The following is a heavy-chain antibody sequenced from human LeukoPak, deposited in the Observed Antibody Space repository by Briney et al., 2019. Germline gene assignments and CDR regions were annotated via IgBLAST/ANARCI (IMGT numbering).Heavy chain of an antibody. V-gene: IGHV3-33*08. D-gene: IGHD2-2*01. CDR1: GCTFSSYG. J-gene: IGHJ4*02. CDR2: IWYDGSNK. CDR3: ARDSRPAADYYFDY. Sequence: GGSLRLSWAASGCTFSSYGMHWVRQAPGKGLEWVAVIWYDGSNKYYADSVKGRFTISRDNSKNTLYLQMNSLRAEDTAVYYCARDSRPAADYYFDYWGQGTLVTVSS.